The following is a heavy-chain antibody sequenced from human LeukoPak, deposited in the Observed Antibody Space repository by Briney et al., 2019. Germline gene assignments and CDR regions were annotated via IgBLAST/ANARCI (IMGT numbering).Heavy chain of an antibody. D-gene: IGHD1-26*01. J-gene: IGHJ5*02. CDR1: GFTVSTNY. V-gene: IGHV3-53*01. CDR2: IYSGGST. Sequence: GGSLRLSCAASGFTVSTNYMSWVRQAPGKGLEWVSVIYSGGSTSYADSVKGRFTISRDNSKNTLYLQMNSLRAEDTAVYYCARVRYGSWFDPWGQGTLVTVSS. CDR3: ARVRYGSWFDP.